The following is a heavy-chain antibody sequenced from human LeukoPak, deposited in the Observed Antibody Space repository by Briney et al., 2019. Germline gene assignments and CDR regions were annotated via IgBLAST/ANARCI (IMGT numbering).Heavy chain of an antibody. CDR3: ARGGDRRPFDY. Sequence: GGSLRLSCAASGFTVSSNYMSWVRQAPGKGLEWVSVIYSGGSTYSADSVKGGFTISRDKSKNTLYLQINSLRAEDTAVYYCARGGDRRPFDYWGQGTLVTVSS. V-gene: IGHV3-66*01. CDR2: IYSGGST. J-gene: IGHJ4*02. D-gene: IGHD2-21*02. CDR1: GFTVSSNY.